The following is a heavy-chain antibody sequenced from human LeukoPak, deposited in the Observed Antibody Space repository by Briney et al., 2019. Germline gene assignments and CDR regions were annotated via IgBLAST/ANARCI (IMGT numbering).Heavy chain of an antibody. J-gene: IGHJ6*03. D-gene: IGHD3-10*01. CDR3: ARDRGSGCMDV. Sequence: GGSLRLSCAASAFTFSGYWMSWVRQAPGKGLEWVANIKPDGSEKNYVDSVKGRFSISRDNAKNSLSLQMNSLRAEDTAVYYCARDRGSGCMDVWGKGTTVTVSS. V-gene: IGHV3-7*01. CDR2: IKPDGSEK. CDR1: AFTFSGYW.